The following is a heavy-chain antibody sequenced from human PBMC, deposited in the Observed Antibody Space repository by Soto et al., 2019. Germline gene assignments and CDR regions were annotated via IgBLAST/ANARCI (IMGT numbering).Heavy chain of an antibody. CDR2: IWYDGSDK. J-gene: IGHJ4*02. CDR1: GFTFSSYG. V-gene: IGHV3-33*01. D-gene: IGHD3-3*01. CDR3: ARGPIPPGFWSGYYLDY. Sequence: GGSLRLSCATSGFTFSSYGMHWVRQAPGKGLEWVAVIWYDGSDKYYTDSVKGRFTISRDNSKNTLYLQMNSLRAEDTAVYYCARGPIPPGFWSGYYLDYWGQGTLVTVSS.